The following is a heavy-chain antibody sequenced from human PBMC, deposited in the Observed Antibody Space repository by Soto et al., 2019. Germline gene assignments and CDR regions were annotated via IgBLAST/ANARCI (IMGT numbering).Heavy chain of an antibody. J-gene: IGHJ3*02. V-gene: IGHV4-39*02. Sequence: SETRSLTCAVFGGSISSSSYYWGWIRQPPGKGLEWIGSIYYSGSTYYNPSLKSRVTISVDTSKNQFSLKLSSVTAADTAVYYCARELISSGWFDAFDIWGQGTMVTVSS. CDR1: GGSISSSSYY. D-gene: IGHD6-19*01. CDR2: IYYSGST. CDR3: ARELISSGWFDAFDI.